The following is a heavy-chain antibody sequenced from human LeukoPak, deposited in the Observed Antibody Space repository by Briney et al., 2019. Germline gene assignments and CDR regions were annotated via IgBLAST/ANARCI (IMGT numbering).Heavy chain of an antibody. J-gene: IGHJ3*02. Sequence: GGSLRLSCAASGFTFSSYEMNWVRQAPGKGLEWVSYISSSGSTIYYAGSVKGRFTISRDNAKNSLYLQMNSLRAEDTAVYYCANEGGGAFDIWGQGTMVTVSS. V-gene: IGHV3-48*03. CDR1: GFTFSSYE. CDR3: ANEGGGAFDI. D-gene: IGHD3-16*01. CDR2: ISSSGSTI.